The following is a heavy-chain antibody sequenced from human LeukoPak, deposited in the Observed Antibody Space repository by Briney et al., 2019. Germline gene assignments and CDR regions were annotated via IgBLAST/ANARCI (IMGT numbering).Heavy chain of an antibody. CDR2: ISSSSSYI. D-gene: IGHD1-14*01. J-gene: IGHJ4*02. CDR3: ARTPGLVPEFDY. CDR1: GFTFSSYS. V-gene: IGHV3-21*01. Sequence: GGSLRLSCAASGFTFSSYSMNWLRQAPGKGLEWVSSISSSSSYIYYADSVKGRFTISRDNAKNSLYLQMNSLRAEDTAVYYCARTPGLVPEFDYWGQGTLVTVSS.